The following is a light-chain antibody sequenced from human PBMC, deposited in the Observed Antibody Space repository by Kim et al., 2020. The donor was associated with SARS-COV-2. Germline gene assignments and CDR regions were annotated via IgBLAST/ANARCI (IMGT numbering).Light chain of an antibody. J-gene: IGLJ3*02. CDR3: YVWDRSGDHRV. Sequence: SYELTQPPSVSVAPGKTARITCWGNNTGSKSVHVYQQKPVQAPVLDLYYYSDQPSGIPERVSGSNSGNTATLTLSIVEPRAEADYYYYVWDRSGDHRVFG. CDR1: NTGSKS. V-gene: IGLV3-21*04. CDR2: YYS.